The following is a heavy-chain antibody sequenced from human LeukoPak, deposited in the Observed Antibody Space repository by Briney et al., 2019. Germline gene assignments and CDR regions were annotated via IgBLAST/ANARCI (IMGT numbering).Heavy chain of an antibody. D-gene: IGHD3-22*01. CDR2: IYSIAGGGYT. Sequence: GGTLRLSCAVSGFTVTSHYMSWVRQPPGKGLEWVSLIYSIAGGGYTYYTHPVKGKLTFSINNSKNTLFLQMNSLRVEDTAVYYCARDPFDNSVHYWGQGTLVTVSS. CDR1: GFTVTSHY. CDR3: ARDPFDNSVHY. J-gene: IGHJ4*02. V-gene: IGHV3-66*01.